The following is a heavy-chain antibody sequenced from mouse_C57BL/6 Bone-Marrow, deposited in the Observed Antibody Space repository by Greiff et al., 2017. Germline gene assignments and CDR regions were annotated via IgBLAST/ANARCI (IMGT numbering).Heavy chain of an antibody. Sequence: EVMLVESGGGLVQPGGSLKLSCAASGFTFSDYYMYWVRQTPEKRLEWVAYISNGGGSTYYPDTVKGRFTISRDNAKNTLYLQMSRLKSEDTAMYYCAIRGTTVVFDYWGQGTTLTVSS. CDR2: ISNGGGST. CDR3: AIRGTTVVFDY. V-gene: IGHV5-12*01. D-gene: IGHD1-1*01. J-gene: IGHJ2*01. CDR1: GFTFSDYY.